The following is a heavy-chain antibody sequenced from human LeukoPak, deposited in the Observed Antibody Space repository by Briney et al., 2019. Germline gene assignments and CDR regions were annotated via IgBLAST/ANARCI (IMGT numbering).Heavy chain of an antibody. CDR2: INPIFGTA. CDR1: GYTFTAYY. V-gene: IGHV1-69*13. Sequence: SVKVSCKASGYTFTAYYMHWVRQAPGQGLEWMGWINPIFGTANYAQKFQGRVTITADESTSTAYMELSSLRSEDTAVYYCAREEGSSWNDAFDIWGQGTMVTVSS. CDR3: AREEGSSWNDAFDI. J-gene: IGHJ3*02. D-gene: IGHD6-13*01.